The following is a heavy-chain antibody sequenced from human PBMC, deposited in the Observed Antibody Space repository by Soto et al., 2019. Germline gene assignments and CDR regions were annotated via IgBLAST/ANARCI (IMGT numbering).Heavy chain of an antibody. CDR1: GGTFSSYA. J-gene: IGHJ5*02. Sequence: ASVKVSCKASGGTFSSYAISWVRQAPGQGLEWMGGIIPIFGTANYAQKFQGRVTITADESTSTAYMELSSLRSEDTAVYYCARWVLTPGYGNWFDPWGQGTLVTVSS. D-gene: IGHD2-2*03. CDR3: ARWVLTPGYGNWFDP. V-gene: IGHV1-69*13. CDR2: IIPIFGTA.